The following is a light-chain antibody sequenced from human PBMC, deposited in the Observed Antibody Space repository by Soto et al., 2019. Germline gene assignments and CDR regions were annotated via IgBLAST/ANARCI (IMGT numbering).Light chain of an antibody. CDR2: AAS. CDR3: VQDHNWPSTT. CDR1: QSVTNN. Sequence: EIVMTQSPVALSVSPGERATLSCRANQSVTNNLAWYQQRPGQPPRLLIYAASTRATGVPARFSGSGSGSEFTLTSSSLQSEDFAVYYYVQDHNWPSTTFGQGTNLEIK. J-gene: IGKJ2*01. V-gene: IGKV3-15*01.